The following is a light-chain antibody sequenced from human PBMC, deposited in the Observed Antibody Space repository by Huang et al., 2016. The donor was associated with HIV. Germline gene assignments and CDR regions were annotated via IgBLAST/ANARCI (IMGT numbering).Light chain of an antibody. J-gene: IGKJ1*01. CDR1: QHINNN. CDR3: QQYNTWPPWT. Sequence: EVVMTQSPDTLSLSPGQRATLSCRASQHINNNLAWFQQRPGQAPRLLIHAVSTRATGIPARFSGSGSGTDFTLTISSLQSDDFAIYYCQQYNTWPPWTFGPGTRVEVK. CDR2: AVS. V-gene: IGKV3-15*01.